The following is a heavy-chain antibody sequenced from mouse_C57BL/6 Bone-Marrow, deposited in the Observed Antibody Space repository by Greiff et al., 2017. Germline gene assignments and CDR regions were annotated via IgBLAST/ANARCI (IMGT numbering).Heavy chain of an antibody. V-gene: IGHV2-2*01. CDR1: GFSLTSYG. D-gene: IGHD4-1*01. CDR2: IWSGGST. Sequence: QVQLKESGPGLVQPSQCLSITCTVSGFSLTSYGIHWVRQSPGKGLEWLGVIWSGGSTDYNAAFISRLSISKDKSKVQMFLKMNSLQAVDTALYYCARNGNWDYFDYWGQGTTLTVSS. J-gene: IGHJ2*01. CDR3: ARNGNWDYFDY.